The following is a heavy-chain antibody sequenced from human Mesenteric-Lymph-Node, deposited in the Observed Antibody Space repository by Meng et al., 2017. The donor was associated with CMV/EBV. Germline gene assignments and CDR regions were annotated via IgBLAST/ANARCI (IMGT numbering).Heavy chain of an antibody. D-gene: IGHD3-10*01. CDR3: AGGVRSYYFDY. V-gene: IGHV3-66*02. Sequence: GESLKISCAASGFTVSSNYMSWVRQAPGKGLEWVSVIYSGGSTYYADSVKGRFTISRDNSKNTPYLQMNSQRAEDTAVYYCAGGVRSYYFDYWGQGTLVTVSS. CDR2: IYSGGST. CDR1: GFTVSSNY. J-gene: IGHJ4*02.